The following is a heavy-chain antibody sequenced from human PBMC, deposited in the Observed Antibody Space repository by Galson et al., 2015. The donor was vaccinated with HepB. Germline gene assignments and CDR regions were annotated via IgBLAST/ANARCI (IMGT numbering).Heavy chain of an antibody. J-gene: IGHJ4*02. CDR3: ARGYRGSSLWDY. D-gene: IGHD1-26*01. CDR2: INDQGTST. CDR1: GFTFSSYW. Sequence: SLRLSCAASGFTFSSYWMHWVRQAPGKGLVWVSRINDQGTSTSYADSVKGRFTISRDNAKNTLYLQMNSLRADDTAVYYCARGYRGSSLWDYWGQGTLVTVSS. V-gene: IGHV3-74*01.